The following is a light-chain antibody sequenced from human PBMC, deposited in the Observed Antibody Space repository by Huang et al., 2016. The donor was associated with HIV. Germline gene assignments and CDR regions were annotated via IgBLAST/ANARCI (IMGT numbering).Light chain of an antibody. J-gene: IGKJ2*01. CDR1: QSVSIN. Sequence: EIVMTQSPATLSVSPGERATLSCRASQSVSINLAWYQHKPGPAPRVLIYAASTRATGIPVRFRGSGSGTEFTLTISSLQSEDFAVYYCQQYDTLYTFGQGTKLEI. CDR3: QQYDTLYT. V-gene: IGKV3-15*01. CDR2: AAS.